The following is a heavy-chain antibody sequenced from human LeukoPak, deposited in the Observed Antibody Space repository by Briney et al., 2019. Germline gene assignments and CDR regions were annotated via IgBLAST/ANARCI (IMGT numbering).Heavy chain of an antibody. CDR1: GGSISSYY. Sequence: KPSETLSLTCTVSGGSISSYYWSWIRQPPGKGLEWIGYIYYSGRTNYNPSLKGRVTISVDTSKNQFSLKLSSVTAADTAVYYCARSSGWGGYNWFDPWGQGTLVTVSS. J-gene: IGHJ5*02. CDR3: ARSSGWGGYNWFDP. CDR2: IYYSGRT. V-gene: IGHV4-59*01. D-gene: IGHD6-19*01.